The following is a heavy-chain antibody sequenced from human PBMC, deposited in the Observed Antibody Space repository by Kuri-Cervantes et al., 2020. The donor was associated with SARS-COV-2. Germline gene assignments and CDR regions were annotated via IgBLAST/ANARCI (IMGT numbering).Heavy chain of an antibody. CDR2: ISAYNGNT. D-gene: IGHD1-26*01. CDR1: GYTFTSYG. Sequence: ASVKVSCKASGYTFTSYGISWVRQAPGQGLEWMGWISAYNGNTNYAQKLQGRVTMTTDTSTSTAYMELRSLRSDGTAVYYCARGAGKQWELLPLTLAYWGQGTLVTVSS. J-gene: IGHJ4*02. CDR3: ARGAGKQWELLPLTLAY. V-gene: IGHV1-18*01.